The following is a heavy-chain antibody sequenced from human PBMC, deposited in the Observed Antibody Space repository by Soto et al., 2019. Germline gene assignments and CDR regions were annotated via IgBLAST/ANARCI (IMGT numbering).Heavy chain of an antibody. CDR2: IYRSGST. J-gene: IGHJ5*02. CDR1: GYSISSGYD. V-gene: IGHV4-38-2*01. D-gene: IGHD3-3*01. CDR3: ARVLGIVGVVIIGWFDP. Sequence: SETLSLTCAVSGYSISSGYDWGWIRQPPGKGLEWIGSIYRSGSTYYNPSLKSRVTISVDTSKNQFSLKLSSVTAADTAVYYCARVLGIVGVVIIGWFDPWGQGTLVTVSS.